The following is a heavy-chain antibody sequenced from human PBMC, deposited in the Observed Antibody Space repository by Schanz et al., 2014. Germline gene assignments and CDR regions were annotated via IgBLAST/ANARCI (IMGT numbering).Heavy chain of an antibody. J-gene: IGHJ2*01. CDR1: GFTFSTHA. V-gene: IGHV3-30*18. CDR2: VSSDGNND. CDR3: AEDAPDPFDL. Sequence: VQLVESGGGLVQPGGSLRLSCTASGFTFSTHAMHWVRQAPGKGLEWVALVSSDGNNDYYTESVKGRFTISRDNSKNTVHLQMNSQSAEDTAIYCCAEDAPDPFDLWGRGTLITVSS.